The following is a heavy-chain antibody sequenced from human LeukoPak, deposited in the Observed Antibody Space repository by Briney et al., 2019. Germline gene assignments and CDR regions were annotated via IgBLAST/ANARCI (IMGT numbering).Heavy chain of an antibody. D-gene: IGHD5-12*01. V-gene: IGHV3-73*01. CDR2: IRSKANNYAT. J-gene: IGHJ4*02. CDR3: TGGYDYYFDY. Sequence: GGSLRLSCAASGFTFSGSAMHWVRQASGKGLERVGRIRSKANNYATAYAASVKGRFTISRDDSKNTAYLQMNSLKTEDTAVYYCTGGYDYYFDYWGQGTLVTVSS. CDR1: GFTFSGSA.